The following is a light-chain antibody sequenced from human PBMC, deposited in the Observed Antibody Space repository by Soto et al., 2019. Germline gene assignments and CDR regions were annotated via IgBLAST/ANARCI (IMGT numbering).Light chain of an antibody. J-gene: IGLJ1*01. V-gene: IGLV1-44*01. CDR2: TTN. Sequence: QSVLTQPHSASGTPGQRFTISCSGISSNIGTSSVHWFQQPPGTAPKLLISTTNQRPSGVPERFSGSKSGTSASLAISGLQSEDEADYYCAAWDDSLNGHVFGTGTKVTGL. CDR3: AAWDDSLNGHV. CDR1: SSNIGTSS.